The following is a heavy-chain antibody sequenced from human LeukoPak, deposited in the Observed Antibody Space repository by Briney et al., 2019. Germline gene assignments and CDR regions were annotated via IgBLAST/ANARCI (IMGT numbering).Heavy chain of an antibody. V-gene: IGHV4-31*03. CDR1: GGSISSGGYY. Sequence: SQTLSLTCTVSGGSISSGGYYWSWLRQHPGQGLEWIGYIYYSGSTYYNPSLKSRVTIAIDTSKNQFSLKLSSVTAADTAVYYCARNIVATWDLWGRGTLVTVSS. J-gene: IGHJ2*01. CDR3: ARNIVATWDL. D-gene: IGHD5-12*01. CDR2: IYYSGST.